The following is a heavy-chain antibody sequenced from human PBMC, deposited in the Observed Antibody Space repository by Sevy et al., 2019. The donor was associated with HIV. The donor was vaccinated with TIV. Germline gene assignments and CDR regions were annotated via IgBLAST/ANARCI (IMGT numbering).Heavy chain of an antibody. D-gene: IGHD3-10*01. Sequence: ASVKVSCKVSGYTLTELSMHWVLQAPGKGLEWMGGFDPEDGETIYAQKFQGRVTMTEDTSTDTAYMELSSLRSEDTAVYYCATVGSTMVRGVITLDAFDIWGQGTMVTVSS. V-gene: IGHV1-24*01. J-gene: IGHJ3*02. CDR2: FDPEDGET. CDR1: GYTLTELS. CDR3: ATVGSTMVRGVITLDAFDI.